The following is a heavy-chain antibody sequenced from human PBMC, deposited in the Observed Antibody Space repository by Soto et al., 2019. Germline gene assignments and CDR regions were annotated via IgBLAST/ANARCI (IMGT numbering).Heavy chain of an antibody. CDR1: GGSISSYY. V-gene: IGHV4-59*01. J-gene: IGHJ5*02. Sequence: PSETLSLTCTVSGGSISSYYWSWIRQPPGKGLEWIGYIYYSGSTNYNPSLKSRVTISVDTSKNQFSLKLSSLTAADTAVYYCARGRENLLRFLEGLPLGVWFDPWGQGTRVTVSS. CDR2: IYYSGST. CDR3: ARGRENLLRFLEGLPLGVWFDP. D-gene: IGHD3-3*01.